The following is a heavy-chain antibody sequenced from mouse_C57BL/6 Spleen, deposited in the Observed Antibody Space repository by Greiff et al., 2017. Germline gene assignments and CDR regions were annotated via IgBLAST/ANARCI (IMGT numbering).Heavy chain of an antibody. CDR1: GFTFSSYA. D-gene: IGHD2-4*01. Sequence: DVHLVESGGGLVKPGGSLKLSCAASGFTFSSYAMSWVRQTPEKRLEWVATISDGGSYTYYPDNVKGRFTISRDNAKNNLYLQMSHLKSEDTAMYYCARGAYDYDGEVFDYWGQGTTLTVSS. J-gene: IGHJ2*01. V-gene: IGHV5-4*01. CDR2: ISDGGSYT. CDR3: ARGAYDYDGEVFDY.